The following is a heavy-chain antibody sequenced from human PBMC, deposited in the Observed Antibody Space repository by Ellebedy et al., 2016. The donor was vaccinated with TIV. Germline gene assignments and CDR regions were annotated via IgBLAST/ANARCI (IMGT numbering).Heavy chain of an antibody. CDR3: ARDLVGASSWGD. V-gene: IGHV1-69*13. J-gene: IGHJ4*02. CDR2: IFPIAGTT. CDR1: GGIFTDYS. D-gene: IGHD6-13*01. Sequence: AASVKVSCKTSGGIFTDYSFNWVRQAPGQGLEWMGGIFPIAGTTQYAQNFQGRVTITADALTSTVYMDLSGLRYEDTAVYFCARDLVGASSWGDWGQGTLVTVSS.